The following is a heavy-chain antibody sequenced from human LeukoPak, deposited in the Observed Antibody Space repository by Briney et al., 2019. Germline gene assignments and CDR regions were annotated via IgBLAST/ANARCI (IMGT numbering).Heavy chain of an antibody. CDR1: GYTFTSYG. Sequence: ASVKVSCKASGYTFTSYGISWVRQAPGQGLEWMGWISAYNGNTNYARKLQGIVTMTTDTSTSTAYMELRSLRSDDTAVYYCARDLGFTLKLRCGGYWGQGTLATVSS. CDR2: ISAYNGNT. D-gene: IGHD2-21*01. J-gene: IGHJ4*02. CDR3: ARDLGFTLKLRCGGY. V-gene: IGHV1-18*01.